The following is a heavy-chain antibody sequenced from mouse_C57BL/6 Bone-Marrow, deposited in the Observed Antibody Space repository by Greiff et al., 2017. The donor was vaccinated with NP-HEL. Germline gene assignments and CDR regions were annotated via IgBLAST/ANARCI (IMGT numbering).Heavy chain of an antibody. V-gene: IGHV1-59*01. CDR2: IDPSDSYT. CDR3: ARRDYGSSDY. Sequence: QVQLKQPGAELVRPGTSVKLSCKASGYTFTSYWMHWVKQRPGQGLEWIGVIDPSDSYTNYNQKFKGKATLTVDTSSSTAYMQLSSLTSEDSAVYYCARRDYGSSDYWGQGTTLTVSS. CDR1: GYTFTSYW. D-gene: IGHD1-1*01. J-gene: IGHJ2*01.